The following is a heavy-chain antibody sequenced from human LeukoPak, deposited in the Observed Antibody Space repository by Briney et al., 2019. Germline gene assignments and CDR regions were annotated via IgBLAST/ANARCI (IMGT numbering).Heavy chain of an antibody. J-gene: IGHJ4*02. Sequence: PGGSPRLSCAASGFTFDDYAMHWVRQAPGKGLEWVSGISWNSGSIGYADSVKGRFTISRDNAKNSLYLQMNSLRAEDTALYYCAKDIGIAAAGRTHFDYWGQGTLVTVSS. CDR2: ISWNSGSI. D-gene: IGHD6-13*01. V-gene: IGHV3-9*01. CDR1: GFTFDDYA. CDR3: AKDIGIAAAGRTHFDY.